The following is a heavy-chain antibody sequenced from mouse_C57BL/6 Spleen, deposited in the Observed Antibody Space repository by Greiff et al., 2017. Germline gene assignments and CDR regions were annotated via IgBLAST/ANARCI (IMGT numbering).Heavy chain of an antibody. CDR1: GFNIKNNY. Sequence: VQLQQSVAELVRPGASVKLSCTASGFNIKNNYMHWVKQRPEQGLEWIGRIDPANGNTKYAPKFQGKATITADTSSNTAYLQLSSLTSEDTAIYYCASDSIDVWGTGTTVTVSS. CDR3: ASDSIDV. D-gene: IGHD2-4*01. V-gene: IGHV14-3*01. CDR2: IDPANGNT. J-gene: IGHJ1*03.